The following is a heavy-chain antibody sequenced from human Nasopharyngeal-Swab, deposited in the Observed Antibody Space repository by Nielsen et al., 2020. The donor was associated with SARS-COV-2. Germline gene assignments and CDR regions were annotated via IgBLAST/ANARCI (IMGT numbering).Heavy chain of an antibody. CDR1: GGSISSYY. CDR2: FYYSGIT. D-gene: IGHD1-26*01. Sequence: SETLSLTCTVSGGSISSYYWSWIRKSQGKGLEGIGYFYYSGITNYNPSLKSRVTILIDTSKNQFSLKLNSVTAADTAVYYCAREVVGGLVDSWGQGTLVTVSS. CDR3: AREVVGGLVDS. J-gene: IGHJ4*02. V-gene: IGHV4-59*12.